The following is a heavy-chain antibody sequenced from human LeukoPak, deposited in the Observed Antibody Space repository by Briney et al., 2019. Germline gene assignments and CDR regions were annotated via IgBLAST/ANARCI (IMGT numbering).Heavy chain of an antibody. CDR2: ISYDGSNK. V-gene: IGHV3-30*04. CDR3: AKDDFAY. Sequence: GGSLRLSCAASGFTFSGYPMHWVRQAPGKGLEWVAVISYDGSNKYYADSVKGRFTISRDNSKNTLYLQMNSLRAEDTAVYYCAKDDFAYWGQGTLVTVSS. CDR1: GFTFSGYP. J-gene: IGHJ4*02.